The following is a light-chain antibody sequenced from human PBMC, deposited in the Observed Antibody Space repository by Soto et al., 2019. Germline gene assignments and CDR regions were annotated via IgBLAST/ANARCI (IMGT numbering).Light chain of an antibody. CDR3: QQYYSWPYT. V-gene: IGKV3-15*01. Sequence: DIEMTQSPSTLSASPGERVTITCKASQSVSNCLAWYQQKPGKAPRLLIYGASNMATGIPARFSGSGSGTDFTFTISTLQPEDFAAYYCQQYYSWPYTFGQVTQLEIK. CDR1: QSVSNC. J-gene: IGKJ2*01. CDR2: GAS.